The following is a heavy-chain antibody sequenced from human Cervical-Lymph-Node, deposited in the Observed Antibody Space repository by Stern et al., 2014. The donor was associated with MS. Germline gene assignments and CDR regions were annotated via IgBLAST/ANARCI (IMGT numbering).Heavy chain of an antibody. CDR3: AKADDYAAGIDA. CDR1: GFKFDDFA. J-gene: IGHJ5*02. CDR2: LGWNSEGR. D-gene: IGHD3-16*01. V-gene: IGHV3-9*01. Sequence: EVHLVESRGGMVQPGRSLRLSCEASGFKFDDFAMHWVRQAPGKGLEWVSGLGWNSEGRGYADSVQGRFTISRDNAKSSLYLQMNSLTAEDTALYYCAKADDYAAGIDAWGQGTLVVVSS.